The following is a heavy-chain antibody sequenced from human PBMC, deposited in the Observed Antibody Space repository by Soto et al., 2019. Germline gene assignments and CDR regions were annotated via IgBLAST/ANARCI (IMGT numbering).Heavy chain of an antibody. D-gene: IGHD7-27*01. Sequence: QVQLVQSGAEVKKPGASVRVPAKALGTPLPSMVTSGVGRPPGQGLEWMGWISAYNGNTNYAQKLQGRVTMTTDTSTSTAYMELRSLRSDDTAVYYCARDLTPADYWGQGTLVTVSS. CDR2: ISAYNGNT. V-gene: IGHV1-18*01. CDR1: GTPLPSMV. CDR3: ARDLTPADY. J-gene: IGHJ4*02.